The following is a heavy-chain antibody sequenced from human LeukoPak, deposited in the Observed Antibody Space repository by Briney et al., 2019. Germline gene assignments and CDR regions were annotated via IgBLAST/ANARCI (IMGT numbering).Heavy chain of an antibody. CDR3: ARGLRWSNLDY. J-gene: IGHJ4*02. Sequence: PSETLSLTCTVSGGSISSGGYYWSWIRQPPGKGLEWIGYIYHSGSTYYNPSLKSRVTISVDRSKNQFSLKLSSVTAADTAVYYCARGLRWSNLDYWGQGTLVTVSS. CDR2: IYHSGST. CDR1: GGSISSGGYY. V-gene: IGHV4-30-2*01. D-gene: IGHD4-23*01.